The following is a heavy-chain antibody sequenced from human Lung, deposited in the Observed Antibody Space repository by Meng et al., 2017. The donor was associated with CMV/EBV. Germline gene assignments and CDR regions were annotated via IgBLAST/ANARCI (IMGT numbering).Heavy chain of an antibody. CDR2: INPDGSEK. CDR3: ARDWRTGYTHSMDV. CDR1: GFTFSAYK. V-gene: IGHV3-7*01. Sequence: GGSXRLSCAASGFTFSAYKMSWVRQAPGKGLEWAATINPDGSEKYYVESLKGRFTISRDNAKDSLFLQMDSLRAEDTAMYFCARDWRTGYTHSMDVWGQGTRVTVSS. D-gene: IGHD5-24*01. J-gene: IGHJ6*02.